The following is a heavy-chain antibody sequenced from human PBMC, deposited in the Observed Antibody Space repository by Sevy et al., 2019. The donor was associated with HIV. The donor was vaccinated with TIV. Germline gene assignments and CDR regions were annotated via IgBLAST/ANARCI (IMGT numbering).Heavy chain of an antibody. CDR3: ARDLNWAHDY. Sequence: GGSLRLSCVGSGFTFSSHWMSWVRQAPGTGLEWVATIKPDGREKYYADFVKGRFTIYIDNAKNSLYLQMNSLRVEDTAVYDCARDLNWAHDYWGQGTLVTVSS. CDR2: IKPDGREK. V-gene: IGHV3-7*01. D-gene: IGHD7-27*01. CDR1: GFTFSSHW. J-gene: IGHJ4*02.